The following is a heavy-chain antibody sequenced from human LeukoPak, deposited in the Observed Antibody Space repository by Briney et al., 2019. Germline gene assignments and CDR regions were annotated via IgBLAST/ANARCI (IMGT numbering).Heavy chain of an antibody. V-gene: IGHV3-53*01. CDR2: IYSGGST. CDR1: GFTVSSSC. J-gene: IGHJ6*02. Sequence: PGGSLRLSCAASGFTVSSSCLTWVRQAPGKGLEWVSVIYSGGSTYYADAVKGRFTISRDNSKNTLYLQMNSLRAEDTAVYYCARGQYVDPVMVTSHYGMDVWGQGTTVTVSS. CDR3: ARGQYVDPVMVTSHYGMDV. D-gene: IGHD5-18*01.